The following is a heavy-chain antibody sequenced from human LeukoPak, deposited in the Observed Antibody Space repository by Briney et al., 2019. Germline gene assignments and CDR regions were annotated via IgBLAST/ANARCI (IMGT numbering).Heavy chain of an antibody. CDR3: AKDLTYYYDSSGYYRNY. D-gene: IGHD3-22*01. V-gene: IGHV3-23*01. CDR1: GFTFSSYA. J-gene: IGHJ4*02. Sequence: GGSLRLSCAASGFTFSSYAMSWVRQAPGKGLEWVSAISGSGGSTYYADSVKGRFTISRDNSKNTLYLQMNSLRAEDTAVYYCAKDLTYYYDSSGYYRNYWGQGTLATVSS. CDR2: ISGSGGST.